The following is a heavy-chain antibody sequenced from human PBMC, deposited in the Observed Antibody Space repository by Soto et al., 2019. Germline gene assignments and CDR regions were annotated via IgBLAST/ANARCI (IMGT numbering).Heavy chain of an antibody. Sequence: GASVKVSCKASGYTFTSYYMHWVRQAPGQGLEWMGIINPSGGSTSYAQKFQGRVTMTRDTSTSTVYMELSSLGSEDTAVYYCARGDVNYYDSSGYSGYGMDVWGQGTTVTVS. CDR2: INPSGGST. V-gene: IGHV1-46*01. D-gene: IGHD3-22*01. J-gene: IGHJ6*02. CDR1: GYTFTSYY. CDR3: ARGDVNYYDSSGYSGYGMDV.